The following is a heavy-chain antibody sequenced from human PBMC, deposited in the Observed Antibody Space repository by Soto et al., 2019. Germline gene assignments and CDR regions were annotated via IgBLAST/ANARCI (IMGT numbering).Heavy chain of an antibody. J-gene: IGHJ5*02. V-gene: IGHV4-30-2*01. Sequence: PSETLSLTCAVSGGSISSGGYSWSWIRQPPGKGLEWIGYIYHSGSTYYNPSLKSRVTISVDRSKNQFSLKLSSVTAADTAVYYCARLIAAAGTGWFDPWGQGTLVTVSS. CDR3: ARLIAAAGTGWFDP. D-gene: IGHD6-13*01. CDR2: IYHSGST. CDR1: GGSISSGGYS.